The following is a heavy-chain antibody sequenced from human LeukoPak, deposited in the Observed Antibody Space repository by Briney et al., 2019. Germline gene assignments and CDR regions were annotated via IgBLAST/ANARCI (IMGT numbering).Heavy chain of an antibody. D-gene: IGHD6-19*01. CDR1: GGSISSSSYY. J-gene: IGHJ5*02. V-gene: IGHV4-39*07. CDR3: AREVAVAGTMNWFDP. Sequence: SETLSLTCTVSGGSISSSSYYWGWIRQPPGKGLEWIGSIYYSGSTYYNPSLKSRVTISVDTSKNQFSLKLSSVTAADTAVHYCAREVAVAGTMNWFDPWGQGTLVTVSS. CDR2: IYYSGST.